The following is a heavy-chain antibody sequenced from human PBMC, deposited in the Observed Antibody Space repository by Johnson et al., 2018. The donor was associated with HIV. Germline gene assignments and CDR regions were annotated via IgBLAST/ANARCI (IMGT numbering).Heavy chain of an antibody. CDR2: TPNDASNK. CDR1: GFTLDNYG. D-gene: IGHD2-8*02. CDR3: AGSVQGVHCTGGVCYTGAFDI. Sequence: QVQLVESGGGVVQPGRSLRLSCAASGFTLDNYGMHWVRQAPGKGLEWVAFTPNDASNKYYAGSVEGRFAIFRDNSKNTLYLQMNSLRAEDTALYYCAGSVQGVHCTGGVCYTGAFDIWGQGTMVTVSS. V-gene: IGHV3-30*09. J-gene: IGHJ3*02.